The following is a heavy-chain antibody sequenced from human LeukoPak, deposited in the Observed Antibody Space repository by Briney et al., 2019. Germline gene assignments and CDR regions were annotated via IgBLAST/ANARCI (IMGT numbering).Heavy chain of an antibody. Sequence: GGSLRLSCAASGFTFSIYSMNGVRQAPGEGLEWVSSISSSSSYIYYAESVKGRFTISRDNAKNSLFLQMNSLRAEDTAVYYCAMTNLGYCSGGSCYHYWGQGTLVTVSS. CDR1: GFTFSIYS. V-gene: IGHV3-21*01. CDR2: ISSSSSYI. D-gene: IGHD2-15*01. J-gene: IGHJ4*02. CDR3: AMTNLGYCSGGSCYHY.